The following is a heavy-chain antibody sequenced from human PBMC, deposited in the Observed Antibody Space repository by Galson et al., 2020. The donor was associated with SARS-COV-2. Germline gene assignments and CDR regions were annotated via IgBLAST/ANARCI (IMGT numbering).Heavy chain of an antibody. D-gene: IGHD2-8*02. V-gene: IGHV3-30*18. CDR3: AKARVLYWVGGGKNWFDA. J-gene: IGHJ5*02. CDR1: GFSFKNYG. Sequence: GESLKISCSASGFSFKNYGMHWIRQAPGEGLEWLGAISYDGSVKYYLDSLKGRFTISRDSSQKTLYLQMNSLTVEDTAVYYCAKARVLYWVGGGKNWFDAWGEGTLVTVSS. CDR2: ISYDGSVK.